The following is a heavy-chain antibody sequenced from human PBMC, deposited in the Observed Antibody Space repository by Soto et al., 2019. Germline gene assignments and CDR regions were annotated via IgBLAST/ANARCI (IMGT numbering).Heavy chain of an antibody. V-gene: IGHV4-28*01. CDR3: ARREIQVPIDY. Sequence: SETLSLTCAVSGYSISSGNWWGWIRQPPGKGLEWIGYIYYSGTTYYNPSLKSRVTMSVDTSKNQFSLKLTSVTAVDTAVYYCARREIQVPIDYWGQGTLVT. CDR1: GYSISSGNW. J-gene: IGHJ4*02. D-gene: IGHD1-26*01. CDR2: IYYSGTT.